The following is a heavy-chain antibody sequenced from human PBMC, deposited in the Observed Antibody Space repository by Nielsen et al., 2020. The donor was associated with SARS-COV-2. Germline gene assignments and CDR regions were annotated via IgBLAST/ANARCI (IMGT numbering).Heavy chain of an antibody. V-gene: IGHV1-46*01. CDR1: GYTFSNYY. CDR2: IDPSVGST. Sequence: ASVKVYCTASGYTFSNYYMHWVRQAPGQGLEWMGVIDPSVGSTRYAQKFQGRFIMTTDTSTTTVYMEMASLRAEDTAVYYCARPGDLSAFDFWGQGTMVTVSS. J-gene: IGHJ3*01. D-gene: IGHD7-27*01. CDR3: ARPGDLSAFDF.